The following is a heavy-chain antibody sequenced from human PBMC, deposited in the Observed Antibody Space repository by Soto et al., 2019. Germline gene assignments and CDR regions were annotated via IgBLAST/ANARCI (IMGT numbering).Heavy chain of an antibody. CDR3: AKSGLFTAATPLAWFDP. D-gene: IGHD1-1*01. V-gene: IGHV3-23*01. J-gene: IGHJ5*02. CDR2: ISDSGSST. Sequence: PGGSLRLSCAASGFTLTNYAMSWIRQAPGKGLEWVSTISDSGSSTYYAGSVKGRFSISRDNSKNTLYLQMNSLRAEDTAVYYCAKSGLFTAATPLAWFDPWGQGTLVTVSS. CDR1: GFTLTNYA.